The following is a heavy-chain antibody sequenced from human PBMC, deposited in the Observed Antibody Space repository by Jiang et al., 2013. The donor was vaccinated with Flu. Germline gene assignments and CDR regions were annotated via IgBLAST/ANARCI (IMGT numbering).Heavy chain of an antibody. D-gene: IGHD3-10*01. CDR3: ARERTMVRGVDSFYYHGMDV. V-gene: IGHV3-21*01. CDR1: GFTFSSYR. CDR2: ISTGSSYI. J-gene: IGHJ6*04. Sequence: QLVESGGGLVKPGGSLRLSCAASGFTFSSYRMNWVRQAPGKGLEWVSFISTGSSYIYYADSVKGRFTISRDNAKNSLYLQMNSLRAEDTAVYYCARERTMVRGVDSFYYHGMDVWGKGTTVTVSS.